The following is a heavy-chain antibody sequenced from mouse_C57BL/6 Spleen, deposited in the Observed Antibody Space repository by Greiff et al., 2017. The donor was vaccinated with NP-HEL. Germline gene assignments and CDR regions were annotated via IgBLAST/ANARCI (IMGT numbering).Heavy chain of an antibody. J-gene: IGHJ3*01. V-gene: IGHV1-54*01. CDR3: ARNVGGSSYWFAD. CDR2: INPGSGGT. CDR1: GYAFTNYL. D-gene: IGHD1-1*01. Sequence: VQLQQSGAELVRPGTSVKVSCKASGYAFTNYLLEWVKQRPGQGLEWIGVINPGSGGTNYNEKFKGKATLTADKSSSTAYMQLSSLTSEDSAVYVCARNVGGSSYWFADWGQGTLVTVSA.